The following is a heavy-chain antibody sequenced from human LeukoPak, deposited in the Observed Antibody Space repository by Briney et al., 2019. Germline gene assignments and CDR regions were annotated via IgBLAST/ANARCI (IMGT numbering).Heavy chain of an antibody. Sequence: GGSLRLSCAPSGFTFSRHGMHWVRQAPGKGLKWVAIISNDGSRKYYADSLKGRFTVSRDNSKNTLYLQMNSLRAEDTAVYYCAKVGGSGSYQNTPFDYWGQGTLVTVSS. CDR1: GFTFSRHG. D-gene: IGHD3-10*01. CDR2: ISNDGSRK. J-gene: IGHJ4*02. V-gene: IGHV3-30*18. CDR3: AKVGGSGSYQNTPFDY.